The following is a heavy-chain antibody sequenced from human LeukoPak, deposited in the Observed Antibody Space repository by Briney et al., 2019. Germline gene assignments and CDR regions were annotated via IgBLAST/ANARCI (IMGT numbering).Heavy chain of an antibody. CDR3: ARSLCSSTSCYDLYYYGMDV. CDR1: GFTFSSFG. CDR2: IAHNGRVA. J-gene: IGHJ6*02. Sequence: GGSLRLSCAASGFTFSSFGMQWVRQAPGKGLEWLAVIAHNGRVAYYLDSVKGRFTISRDNAKNTLYLQMNSLRAEDTAVYYCARSLCSSTSCYDLYYYGMDVWGQGTTVTVSS. V-gene: IGHV3-30*03. D-gene: IGHD2-2*01.